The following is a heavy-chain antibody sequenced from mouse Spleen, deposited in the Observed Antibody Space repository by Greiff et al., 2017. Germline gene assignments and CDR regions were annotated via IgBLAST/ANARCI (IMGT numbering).Heavy chain of an antibody. D-gene: IGHD1-3*01. CDR2: IDPETGGT. Sequence: VKLMESGAELVRPGASVTLSCKASGYTFTDYEMHWVKQTPVHGLEWIGAIDPETGGTAYNQKFKGKAILTADKSSSTAYMELRSLTSEDSAVYYCTRSSTSAWFAYWGQGTLVTVSA. CDR3: TRSSTSAWFAY. CDR1: GYTFTDYE. J-gene: IGHJ3*01. V-gene: IGHV1-15*01.